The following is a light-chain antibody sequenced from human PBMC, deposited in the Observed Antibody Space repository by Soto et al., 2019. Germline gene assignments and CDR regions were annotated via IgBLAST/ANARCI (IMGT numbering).Light chain of an antibody. CDR3: EPWDSYTYTV. CDR2: LEGSGSY. J-gene: IGLJ3*02. V-gene: IGLV4-60*02. Sequence: QLVLTQSSSASASLGSSVKLTCTLSSGHSSYIIAWHQQQPGKAPRYLMKLEGSGSYNKGSGVPDRFSGSSSGADRYLTISNLQFEDEADYYCEPWDSYTYTVFGGGTKLTVL. CDR1: SGHSSYI.